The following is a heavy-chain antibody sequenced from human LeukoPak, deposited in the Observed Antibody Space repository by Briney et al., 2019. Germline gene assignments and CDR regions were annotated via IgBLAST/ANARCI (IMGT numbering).Heavy chain of an antibody. CDR2: ISSSSSYI. CDR1: GFTFSSYS. V-gene: IGHV3-21*01. D-gene: IGHD3-9*01. Sequence: GGSLRLSCAASGFTFSSYSMNWVRQAPGKGLEWVSSISSSSSYIYYADSVKGRFTISRDNAKNSLYLKMNSLRAEDTAVYYCARDEIRYYDILTGYSRDTNFDYWGQGTLVTVSS. J-gene: IGHJ4*02. CDR3: ARDEIRYYDILTGYSRDTNFDY.